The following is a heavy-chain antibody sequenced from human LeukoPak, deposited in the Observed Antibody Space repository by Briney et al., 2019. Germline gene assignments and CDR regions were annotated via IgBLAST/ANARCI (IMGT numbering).Heavy chain of an antibody. J-gene: IGHJ5*02. CDR1: GFIFSDSA. D-gene: IGHD1-20*01. CDR2: ISSSRSFI. V-gene: IGHV3-21*01. Sequence: PGGSLRLSXAASGFIFSDSAMSWVRQTPGKGLEYVSSISSSRSFIYYADSVKGRFTISRDNANKSLFLQMNSLRAEDTAIYYCVRITGTGWFDPWGQGTLVTVSS. CDR3: VRITGTGWFDP.